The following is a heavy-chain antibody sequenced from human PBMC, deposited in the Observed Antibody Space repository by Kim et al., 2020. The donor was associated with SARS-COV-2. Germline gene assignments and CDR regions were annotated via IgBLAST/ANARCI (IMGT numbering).Heavy chain of an antibody. CDR3: AKAMAGRNFFDY. D-gene: IGHD6-19*01. Sequence: GGSLRLSCAASGFTFSSYFMSWVRQAPGKGLEWVSIISGGGGNTYFADSVKGRFTISRDDFKNTLYLQMNSLRVDDTAVYYCAKAMAGRNFFDYWGQGSLVTVSS. V-gene: IGHV3-23*01. CDR1: GFTFSSYF. J-gene: IGHJ4*02. CDR2: ISGGGGNT.